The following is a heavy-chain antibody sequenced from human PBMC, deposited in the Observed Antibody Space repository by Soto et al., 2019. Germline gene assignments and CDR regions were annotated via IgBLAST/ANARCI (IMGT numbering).Heavy chain of an antibody. Sequence: TMSLTCAVSGGCISSGGYSWSWIRQPPGKGLEWIGYIYHSGSTYYNPSLKSRVTISVDRSKNQFSLKVSSVIVADTAVYYCARSYYDSSGYSVDPWGQGTLVTVSS. D-gene: IGHD3-22*01. CDR3: ARSYYDSSGYSVDP. CDR2: IYHSGST. J-gene: IGHJ5*02. V-gene: IGHV4-30-2*01. CDR1: GGCISSGGYS.